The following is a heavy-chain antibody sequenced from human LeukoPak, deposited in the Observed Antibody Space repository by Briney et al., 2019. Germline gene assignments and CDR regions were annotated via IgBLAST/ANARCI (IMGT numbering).Heavy chain of an antibody. CDR2: ISYDGSNK. CDR3: AKDLSISPRSGTYYFDY. V-gene: IGHV3-30-3*01. Sequence: QTGGSLRLSCAASGFTFSSYAMHWVRQAPGKGLEWVAVISYDGSNKYYADSVKGRFTISRDNSKNTLYLQMNSLRAEDTAVYYCAKDLSISPRSGTYYFDYWGQGTLVTVSS. D-gene: IGHD3-10*01. CDR1: GFTFSSYA. J-gene: IGHJ4*02.